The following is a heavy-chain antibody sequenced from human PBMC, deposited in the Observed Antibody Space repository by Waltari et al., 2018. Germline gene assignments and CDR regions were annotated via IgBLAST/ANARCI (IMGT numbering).Heavy chain of an antibody. CDR3: ARGGGAARNIEVVPVERYNRFDP. V-gene: IGHV4-4*07. CDR2: IYSSGST. J-gene: IGHJ5*02. CDR1: GGSISNNY. D-gene: IGHD2-2*01. Sequence: QVQLQESGPGLVKPWETLSLTCTVSGGSISNNYWSWIRQPAGKGLEWIGRIYSSGSTNYNPSLRSRVPMSVDRSKKEFSLRLGSVTAADTAMYFCARGGGAARNIEVVPVERYNRFDPWGQGTLVIVSS.